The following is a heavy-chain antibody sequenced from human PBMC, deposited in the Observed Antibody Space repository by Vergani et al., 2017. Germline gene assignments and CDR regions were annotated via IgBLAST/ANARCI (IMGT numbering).Heavy chain of an antibody. J-gene: IGHJ5*01. D-gene: IGHD1-1*01. CDR2: IWYDGSNK. CDR3: ARWGNEKRLDS. V-gene: IGHV3-33*01. Sequence: QVHLVESEGGVVQPGRSLTLSCVASGFTFSSHGMHWVRQAPGKGLEWVAVIWYDGSNKYYGDSVKGRFTISRDKSKNTLYLQMNRLRVEDTAVYYCARWGNEKRLDSWGQGTLVTVSS. CDR1: GFTFSSHG.